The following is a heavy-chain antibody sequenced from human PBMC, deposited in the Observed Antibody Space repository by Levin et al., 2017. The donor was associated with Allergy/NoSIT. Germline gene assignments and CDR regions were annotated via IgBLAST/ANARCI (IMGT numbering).Heavy chain of an antibody. D-gene: IGHD1-1*01. V-gene: IGHV1-18*01. Sequence: KSGGSLRLSCKASGYTFTSYGISWVRQAPGQGLEWMGWISAYNGNTNYAQKLQGRVTMTTDTSTSTAYMELRSLRSDDTAVYYCARGSPDNWNDLLGYWGQGTLVTVSS. CDR3: ARGSPDNWNDLLGY. CDR1: GYTFTSYG. J-gene: IGHJ4*02. CDR2: ISAYNGNT.